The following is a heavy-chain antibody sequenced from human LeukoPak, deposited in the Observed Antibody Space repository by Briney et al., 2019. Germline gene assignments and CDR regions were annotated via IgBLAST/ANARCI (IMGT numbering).Heavy chain of an antibody. CDR1: GGSLSGYY. J-gene: IGHJ4*02. D-gene: IGHD3-10*01. V-gene: IGHV4-34*01. Sequence: SETLSLTCAVYGGSLSGYYWSWIRQPPGKGLEWIGEINHSGSTNYNPSLKSRVTISVDTSKNQFSLKLSSVTAADTAVYYCARAYGSGTAADYWGQGTLVTVSS. CDR3: ARAYGSGTAADY. CDR2: INHSGST.